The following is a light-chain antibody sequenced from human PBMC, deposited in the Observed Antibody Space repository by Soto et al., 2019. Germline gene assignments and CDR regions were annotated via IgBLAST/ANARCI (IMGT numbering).Light chain of an antibody. V-gene: IGKV1-5*01. J-gene: IGKJ4*01. CDR1: QSISSW. CDR3: QQYNSFPLT. Sequence: DIQMTQSPSTLSASVGDRVTITCRASQSISSWLAWYQQKPGKAPKLLIFDASSLESGVPSRFSGSGSGTEFTLTISSLQPDDFATYYCQQYNSFPLTFGGGTKVDIK. CDR2: DAS.